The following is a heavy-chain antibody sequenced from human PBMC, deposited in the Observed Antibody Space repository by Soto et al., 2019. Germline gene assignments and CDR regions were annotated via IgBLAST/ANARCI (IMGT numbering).Heavy chain of an antibody. CDR3: ARDYKYYYGSGSYRGYYYSGMDV. J-gene: IGHJ6*02. D-gene: IGHD3-10*01. Sequence: QVQLQQWGAGLLKPSETLSLTCAVYGGSFSGYYWSWIRQPPGKGLEWIGEINHSGSTNYNPSLKSRVIISVDTSKSQFSLKLSSVPAAETAVYYCARDYKYYYGSGSYRGYYYSGMDVWGQGTTVTVSS. CDR1: GGSFSGYY. CDR2: INHSGST. V-gene: IGHV4-34*01.